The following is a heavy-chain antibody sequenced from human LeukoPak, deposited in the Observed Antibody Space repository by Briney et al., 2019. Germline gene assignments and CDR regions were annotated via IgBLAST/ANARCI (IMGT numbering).Heavy chain of an antibody. CDR2: INHSGST. V-gene: IGHV4-39*07. CDR1: GGSISSRSYY. CDR3: ARSLDYANWFDP. J-gene: IGHJ5*02. D-gene: IGHD4-17*01. Sequence: TPSETLSLTCTVSGGSISSRSYYWGWIRQPPGKGLEWIGEINHSGSTNYNPSLKSRVTISVDTSKNQFSLKLSSVTAADTAVYYCARSLDYANWFDPWGQGTLVTVSS.